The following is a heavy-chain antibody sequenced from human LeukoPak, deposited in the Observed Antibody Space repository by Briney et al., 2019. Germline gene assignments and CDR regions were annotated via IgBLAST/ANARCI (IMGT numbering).Heavy chain of an antibody. CDR2: INHSGST. D-gene: IGHD6-13*01. CDR3: ATLVSISYSSSWLMSRWLDP. V-gene: IGHV4-39*07. J-gene: IGHJ5*02. CDR1: GGSISSSSYY. Sequence: SETLSLTCTVSGGSISSSSYYWGWIRQPPGKGLEWIGEINHSGSTNYNPSLKSRVTISVDTSKNQFSLKLSSVTAADTAVYYCATLVSISYSSSWLMSRWLDPWGQGTLVTVSS.